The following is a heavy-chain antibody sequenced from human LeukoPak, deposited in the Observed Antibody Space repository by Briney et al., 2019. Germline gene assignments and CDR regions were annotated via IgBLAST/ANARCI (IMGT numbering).Heavy chain of an antibody. Sequence: GASVKVSCKASGGTFRNYVFTWVRQAPGQGLEWMGNFIPIFDTSNYAQSFQGRLTISADESTSTAYMELSSLTSEDTAVYYCAIEGGLVMDSLLYRWFDPWGQGTVVTVSS. CDR2: FIPIFDTS. V-gene: IGHV1-69*13. CDR1: GGTFRNYV. J-gene: IGHJ5*02. D-gene: IGHD3/OR15-3a*01. CDR3: AIEGGLVMDSLLYRWFDP.